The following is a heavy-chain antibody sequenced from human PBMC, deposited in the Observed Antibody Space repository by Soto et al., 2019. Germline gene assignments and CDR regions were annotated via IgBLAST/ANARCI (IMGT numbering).Heavy chain of an antibody. V-gene: IGHV3-23*01. Sequence: EVQLLESGGVLVQPGGSLRLSCAASGFTFSSYAISWVRQAPGNGLEWVTAVGTGGTAYYADSLKGRFTISRDNSKNTLYRQMNSLGAEDTAVYYCVPFRPAGGTGYFQHWGQGTPVTVSS. J-gene: IGHJ1*01. CDR3: VPFRPAGGTGYFQH. D-gene: IGHD6-13*01. CDR2: VGTGGTA. CDR1: GFTFSSYA.